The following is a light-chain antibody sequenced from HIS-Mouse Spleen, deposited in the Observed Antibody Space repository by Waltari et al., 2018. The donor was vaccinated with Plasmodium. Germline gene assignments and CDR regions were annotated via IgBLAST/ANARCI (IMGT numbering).Light chain of an antibody. J-gene: IGLJ2*01. Sequence: SYELTQPPSVSVSPGQTASITCSGDKLGAKYACWYQQKPGQSPVLVIYQDSKRPSGIPELFSGSNSGNTATLTISGTQAMDEADYYCQAWDSSVVFGGGTKLTVL. CDR1: KLGAKY. CDR2: QDS. CDR3: QAWDSSVV. V-gene: IGLV3-1*01.